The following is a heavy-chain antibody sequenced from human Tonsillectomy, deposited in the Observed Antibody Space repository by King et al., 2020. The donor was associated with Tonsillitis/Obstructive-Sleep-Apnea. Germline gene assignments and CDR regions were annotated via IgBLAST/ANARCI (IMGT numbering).Heavy chain of an antibody. Sequence: VQLVESGGGLVQPGGSLRLSCAASGFTFDDYAMHWVRQAPGKGLEWVSGISWDSGAIGYADSVKGRFTISRDNAKNSLYLQMNGLRTEDTALYYCAVDGENSSVYYMDVWGKGTTVTVSS. J-gene: IGHJ6*03. CDR1: GFTFDDYA. V-gene: IGHV3-9*01. CDR2: ISWDSGAI. D-gene: IGHD2-21*01. CDR3: AVDGENSSVYYMDV.